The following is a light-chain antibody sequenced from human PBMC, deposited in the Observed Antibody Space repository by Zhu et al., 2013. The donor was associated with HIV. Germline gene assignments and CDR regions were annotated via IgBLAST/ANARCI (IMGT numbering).Light chain of an antibody. J-gene: IGKJ1*01. CDR2: AAS. CDR1: QSISMY. V-gene: IGKV1-39*01. CDR3: QQSYFIPPWT. Sequence: DIQMTQSPSSLSASVGDRVTITCRASQSISMYLNWYQQKPGKAPNLLIYAASSLQSRVPSRFSGSGSGTEFTLTISSLQPEDFATYYCQQSYFIPPWTFGQGTKVEI.